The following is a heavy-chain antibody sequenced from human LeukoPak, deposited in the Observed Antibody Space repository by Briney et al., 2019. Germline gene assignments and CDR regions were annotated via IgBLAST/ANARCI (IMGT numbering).Heavy chain of an antibody. Sequence: PSETLSLTCTVSGDSISSYYWSWIRQPPGKGLEWIGEINHSGSTNYNPSLKSRVTISVDTSKNQFSLKLSSVTAADTAVYYCARGIGYSYGYYCFDYWGQGTLVTVSS. J-gene: IGHJ4*02. V-gene: IGHV4-34*01. D-gene: IGHD5-18*01. CDR3: ARGIGYSYGYYCFDY. CDR2: INHSGST. CDR1: GDSISSYY.